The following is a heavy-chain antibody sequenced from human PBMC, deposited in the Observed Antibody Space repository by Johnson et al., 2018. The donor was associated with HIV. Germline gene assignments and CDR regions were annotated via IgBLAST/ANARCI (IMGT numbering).Heavy chain of an antibody. V-gene: IGHV3-30*02. Sequence: VESGGGVVQPGGSLRLSCATSGFTFSNYAMHWVRQAPGKGLEWVAYIRYDGSTQSYADSVKGRFSISRANSKNTLYMEINSLRVEDTAVYYCARVFVDDEDTWVNYYDALDIWGQGTMVTVSS. J-gene: IGHJ3*02. CDR2: IRYDGSTQ. D-gene: IGHD3-10*01. CDR1: GFTFSNYA. CDR3: ARVFVDDEDTWVNYYDALDI.